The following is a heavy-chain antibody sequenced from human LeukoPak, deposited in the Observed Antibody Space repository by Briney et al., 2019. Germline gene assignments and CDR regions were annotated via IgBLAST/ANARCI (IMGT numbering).Heavy chain of an antibody. CDR2: ISDSGNT. V-gene: IGHV3-23*01. D-gene: IGHD3-10*02. CDR1: GVTLSSYA. Sequence: KPGGSLRLSCAASGVTLSSYAMSWVRQAPGKGLEWVSAISDSGNTYHADSVKGRFTISRDSSKNTMFLQMNSLRAEDTAVYYCARVMAYYYDRSDAFDIWGQGTMVTVSS. J-gene: IGHJ3*02. CDR3: ARVMAYYYDRSDAFDI.